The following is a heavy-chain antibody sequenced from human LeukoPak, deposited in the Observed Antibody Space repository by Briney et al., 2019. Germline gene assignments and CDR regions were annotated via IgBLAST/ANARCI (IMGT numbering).Heavy chain of an antibody. CDR2: ISFSNSTL. V-gene: IGHV3-48*04. J-gene: IGHJ4*02. CDR3: AGGGATSFDY. CDR1: GFNVSYYS. Sequence: GGSLRLSCAASGFNVSYYSMNWVRQAPGKGLEWVSYISFSNSTLYYADSVRGRFTISRDNAKNSLSLQMNSLRAEDTAVYYCAGGGATSFDYWGQGILVTVSP. D-gene: IGHD5-12*01.